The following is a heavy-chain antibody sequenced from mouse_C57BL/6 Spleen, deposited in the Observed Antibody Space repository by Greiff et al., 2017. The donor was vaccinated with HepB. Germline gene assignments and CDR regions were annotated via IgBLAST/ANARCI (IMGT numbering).Heavy chain of an antibody. V-gene: IGHV3-6*01. CDR1: GYSITSGYY. J-gene: IGHJ3*01. CDR2: ISYDGSN. D-gene: IGHD2-4*01. Sequence: EVQLQQSGPGLVKPSQSLSLTCSVTGYSITSGYYWNWIRQFPGNKLEWMGYISYDGSNNYNPSLKNRISITRDPSKNQFFLKLNSVTTKDTATYYCARGDYDGAYWGQGTLVTVSA. CDR3: ARGDYDGAY.